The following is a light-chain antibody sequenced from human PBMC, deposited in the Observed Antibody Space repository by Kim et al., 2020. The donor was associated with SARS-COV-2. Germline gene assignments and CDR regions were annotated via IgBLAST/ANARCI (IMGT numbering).Light chain of an antibody. J-gene: IGKJ2*01. CDR1: QSVTTW. CDR2: DAS. CDR3: QQYHSHSYT. Sequence: DTQMTQSPSTLSASVGDRVTITCRASQSVTTWLAWYQQKPGKAPKVLIYDASTLESGVPSRFSGSRSGTEFTLTISSLQPDDFATYYCQQYHSHSYTFGQGTKLEI. V-gene: IGKV1-5*01.